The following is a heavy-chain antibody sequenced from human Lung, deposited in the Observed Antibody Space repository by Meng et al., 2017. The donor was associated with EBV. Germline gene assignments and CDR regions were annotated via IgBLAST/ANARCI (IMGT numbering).Heavy chain of an antibody. CDR1: HYTVTGYG. CDR2: LGAHDGDT. V-gene: IGHV1-18*01. J-gene: IGHJ4*02. CDR3: AKGTPGRRYAEN. Sequence: QVWQCAAVRESTGAYLRVSFWGTHYTVTGYGVSWFRQALGQGLGWVEWLGAHDGDTSHAPRFQGRVTVDADRPTATAYMELRNLRSDDTGVYYCAKGTPGRRYAENWGQGTLVTVSS. D-gene: IGHD3-10*01.